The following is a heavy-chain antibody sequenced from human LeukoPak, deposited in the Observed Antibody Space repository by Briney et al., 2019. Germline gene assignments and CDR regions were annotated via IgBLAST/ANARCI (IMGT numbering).Heavy chain of an antibody. CDR1: GGSISSYY. CDR3: AREMSGCSGGSCYSFAFDI. CDR2: IYYSGST. V-gene: IGHV4-59*01. J-gene: IGHJ3*02. D-gene: IGHD2-15*01. Sequence: SATLSLTCTVSGGSISSYYWSWIRQPPGKGLEWIGYIYYSGSTNYNPSLKSRVNISVDPYKTPFSLKLSSVTAADTAAYYCAREMSGCSGGSCYSFAFDIWGQGTMVTVSS.